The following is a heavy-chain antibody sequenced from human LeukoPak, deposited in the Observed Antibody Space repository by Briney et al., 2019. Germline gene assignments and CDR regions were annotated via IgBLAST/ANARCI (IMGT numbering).Heavy chain of an antibody. CDR2: IYYSGST. CDR3: ARGLPYYYDSSGYYWSY. D-gene: IGHD3-22*01. Sequence: PSETLSLTCTVSGGSISSYYWSWIRQPPGKGLEWIGYIYYSGSTNYNPSLKSRVTISVDTSKNQFFLKLSSVTAADTAVYYCARGLPYYYDSSGYYWSYWGQGTLVTVSS. V-gene: IGHV4-59*12. CDR1: GGSISSYY. J-gene: IGHJ4*02.